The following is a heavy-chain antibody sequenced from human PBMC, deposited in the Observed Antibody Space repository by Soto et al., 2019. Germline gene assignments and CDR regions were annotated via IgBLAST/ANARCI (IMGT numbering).Heavy chain of an antibody. CDR1: GFTFSNYG. D-gene: IGHD3-10*01. Sequence: QMQLVESGGGVVQPGRSLRLSCAASGFTFSNYGIHWVRQAPGKGLEWVAIIWYDGSNKYYADSVKGRFTISRDNSKNTVYLQMNSLRAEDTAMYYCAAGEPLNYRGQGTLVTVSS. CDR3: AAGEPLNY. J-gene: IGHJ4*02. V-gene: IGHV3-33*01. CDR2: IWYDGSNK.